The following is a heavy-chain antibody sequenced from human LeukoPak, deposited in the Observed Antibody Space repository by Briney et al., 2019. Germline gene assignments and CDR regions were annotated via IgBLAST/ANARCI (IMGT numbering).Heavy chain of an antibody. CDR3: ARSFRQIAATYYYYLNV. CDR2: ISGSGGST. V-gene: IGHV3-23*01. Sequence: GGSLRLSCAASGFTFSSYAMSWVRQAPGKGLEWVSAISGSGGSTYYADSVKGRFTISRDNSKNTLYLKMNTLRAEDTAVYYCARSFRQIAATYYYYLNVWGKGTTVTVSS. CDR1: GFTFSSYA. J-gene: IGHJ6*03. D-gene: IGHD6-25*01.